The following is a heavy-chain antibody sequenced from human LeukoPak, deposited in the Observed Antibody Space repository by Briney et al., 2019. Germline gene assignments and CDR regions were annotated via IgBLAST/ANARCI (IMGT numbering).Heavy chain of an antibody. V-gene: IGHV3-23*01. Sequence: PGGSLRLSCAASGFTFSSYAMGWVRQAPGNGLEWVSSISGSGVSTYHADSVKGRFTISRDNSKNTLYLQMDGLRVADTDVYHCAKDGHCSGENCYSAFDMWGQGTMVTVSS. CDR2: ISGSGVST. D-gene: IGHD2-15*01. J-gene: IGHJ3*02. CDR1: GFTFSSYA. CDR3: AKDGHCSGENCYSAFDM.